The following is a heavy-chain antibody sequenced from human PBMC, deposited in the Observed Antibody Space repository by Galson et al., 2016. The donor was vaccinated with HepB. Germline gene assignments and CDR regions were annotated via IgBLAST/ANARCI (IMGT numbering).Heavy chain of an antibody. V-gene: IGHV3-21*01. Sequence: SLRLSCAASGFTFSNYCRRWVRQAPGKGLEWVSSISSGSSYIFYADSVKGRFTISRDNAKNSLYLQMNSLRAEDTAVYYCARDASSTGYFGGTTDDYWGQGTLVTVSS. D-gene: IGHD3-22*01. CDR2: ISSGSSYI. CDR3: ARDASSTGYFGGTTDDY. J-gene: IGHJ4*02. CDR1: GFTFSNYC.